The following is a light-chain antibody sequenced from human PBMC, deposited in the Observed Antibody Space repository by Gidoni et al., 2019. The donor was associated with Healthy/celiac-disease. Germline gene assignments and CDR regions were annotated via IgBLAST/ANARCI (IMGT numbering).Light chain of an antibody. CDR3: QQFNSYPHT. CDR2: DAS. CDR1: QGISSA. J-gene: IGKJ2*01. Sequence: AIQLTQSPSSLPASVGDRVTITCRASQGISSALAWYQQKPGKSPKLLIYDASSLESGVPSRFSGSGSGTDFTLTISSLQPEDFATYYCQQFNSYPHTFGQGTKLEIK. V-gene: IGKV1-13*02.